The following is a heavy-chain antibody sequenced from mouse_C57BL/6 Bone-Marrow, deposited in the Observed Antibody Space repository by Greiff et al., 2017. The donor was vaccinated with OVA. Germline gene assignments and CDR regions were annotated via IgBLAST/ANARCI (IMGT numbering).Heavy chain of an antibody. CDR3: ARWDYGYYAMDY. Sequence: QVQLQQPGTELVKPGASVKLSCKASGYTFTSYWMHWVKQRPGQGLEWIGNINPSNGGTNYNEKFKSKATLTVDKSSSTAYMQLSSLTYEDSAVYYCARWDYGYYAMDYWGQGTSVTVSS. CDR1: GYTFTSYW. J-gene: IGHJ4*01. CDR2: INPSNGGT. D-gene: IGHD1-1*01. V-gene: IGHV1-53*01.